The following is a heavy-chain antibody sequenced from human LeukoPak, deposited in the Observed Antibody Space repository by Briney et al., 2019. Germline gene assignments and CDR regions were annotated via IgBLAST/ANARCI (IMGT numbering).Heavy chain of an antibody. CDR2: ISWNSGSI. CDR3: AKSTEGYFDY. J-gene: IGHJ4*02. Sequence: PGRSLRLSCAASGFTFDDYAMHWVRHAPGKGLEWVSGISWNSGSIGYADSVKGRFTISRDNAKNSLYLQMNSLRAEDTALYYCAKSTEGYFDYWGQGTLVTVSS. CDR1: GFTFDDYA. V-gene: IGHV3-9*01.